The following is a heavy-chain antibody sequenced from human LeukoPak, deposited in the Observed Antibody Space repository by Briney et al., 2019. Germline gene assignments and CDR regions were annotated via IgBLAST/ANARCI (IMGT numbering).Heavy chain of an antibody. CDR2: SGTAGDT. D-gene: IGHD6-13*01. J-gene: IGHJ4*02. CDR1: GFTFSSSA. CDR3: AKKTPGTHPIDS. V-gene: IGHV3-23*01. Sequence: PGGSLRLSCAASGFTFSSSAMNWVRQAPGKGLEWVSASGTAGDTYYADSVKGRFTISRDDSKNTLFLQMTSLRAEDTAVYYCAKKTPGTHPIDSWGQGTLVTVSP.